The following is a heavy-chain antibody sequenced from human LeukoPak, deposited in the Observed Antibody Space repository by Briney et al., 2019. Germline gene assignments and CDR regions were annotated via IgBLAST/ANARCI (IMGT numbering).Heavy chain of an antibody. CDR1: GYSFTNYW. Sequence: GESLKISCKGSGYSFTNYWIGWVRQMPGKGLEWMGIIFPGDSDTRYSPSLQGQVTISADKSISTAYLQWSSLKASDTAIYYCARTYSSSWLHYFDYWGQGTLVTVSS. J-gene: IGHJ4*02. D-gene: IGHD6-13*01. CDR3: ARTYSSSWLHYFDY. CDR2: IFPGDSDT. V-gene: IGHV5-51*01.